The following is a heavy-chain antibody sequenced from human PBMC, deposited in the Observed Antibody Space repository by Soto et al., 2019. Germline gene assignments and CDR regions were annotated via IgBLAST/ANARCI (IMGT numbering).Heavy chain of an antibody. CDR3: ARGRAGGHYDFWSGDRPLSSNYYYGMDV. CDR2: IYYSGST. D-gene: IGHD3-3*01. V-gene: IGHV4-31*03. Sequence: SETLSLTCTVSGGSISSGGYYWSWIRQHPGKGLEWIGYIYYSGSTDYNPSLKSRVTISVDTSKNQFSMKLSSVTAADTAVYYCARGRAGGHYDFWSGDRPLSSNYYYGMDVWGQGTTVTVSS. CDR1: GGSISSGGYY. J-gene: IGHJ6*02.